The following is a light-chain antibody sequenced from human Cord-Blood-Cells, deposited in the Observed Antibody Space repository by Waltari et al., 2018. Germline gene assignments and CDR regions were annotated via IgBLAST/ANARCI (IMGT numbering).Light chain of an antibody. J-gene: IGKJ1*01. CDR2: DAS. CDR1: QSISSW. V-gene: IGKV1-5*01. Sequence: DIQMTQSPSTLSASVGDRVTITCRASQSISSWLAWYQQKPGKAPKLPIYDASSLESGVPSRFSGSGSGTEFTLTISSLQPDDFATDYCQQYNSYSTFGQGTKVEIK. CDR3: QQYNSYST.